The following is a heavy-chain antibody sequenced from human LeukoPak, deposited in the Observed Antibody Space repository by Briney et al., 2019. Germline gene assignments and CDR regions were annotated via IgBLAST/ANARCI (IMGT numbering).Heavy chain of an antibody. CDR3: ARGSSSWYYYYMDV. V-gene: IGHV3-21*01. J-gene: IGHJ6*03. Sequence: GGSLRLSCAASGFTFSSYSMNWVRQAPGKGLEWVSSISSSSSYIYYADSVKGRFTISRDNAKNSLYLQMNSLRAEDTAVYYCARGSSSWYYYYMDVWGKGTTVTVSS. CDR2: ISSSSSYI. D-gene: IGHD6-13*01. CDR1: GFTFSSYS.